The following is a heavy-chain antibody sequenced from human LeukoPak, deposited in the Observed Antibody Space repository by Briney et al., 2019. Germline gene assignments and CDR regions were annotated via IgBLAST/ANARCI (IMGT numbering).Heavy chain of an antibody. CDR2: ISSSRSYI. CDR3: ANPTYSSSGHMDV. V-gene: IGHV3-21*01. Sequence: SGGSLRLSCAASGFTFSSYSMNWVRQAPGKGLEWVSFISSSRSYIYYADSVKGRFTISRDSSKNILYLQMNSLRAEDTAVYYCANPTYSSSGHMDVWGKGTTVTVSS. CDR1: GFTFSSYS. D-gene: IGHD6-13*01. J-gene: IGHJ6*03.